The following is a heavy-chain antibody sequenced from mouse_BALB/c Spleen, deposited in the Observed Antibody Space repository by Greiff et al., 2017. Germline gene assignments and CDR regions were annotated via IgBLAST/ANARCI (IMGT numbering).Heavy chain of an antibody. J-gene: IGHJ3*01. CDR3: TREGVYYRFAY. CDR2: ISSGGSYT. D-gene: IGHD1-1*01. CDR1: GFTFSSYT. Sequence: EVQGVESGGGLVKPGGSLKLSCAASGFTFSSYTMSWVRQTPEKRLEWVATISSGGSYTYYPDSVKGRFTISRDNAKNTLYLQMSSLKSEDTAMYYCTREGVYYRFAYWGQGTLVTVSA. V-gene: IGHV5-6-4*01.